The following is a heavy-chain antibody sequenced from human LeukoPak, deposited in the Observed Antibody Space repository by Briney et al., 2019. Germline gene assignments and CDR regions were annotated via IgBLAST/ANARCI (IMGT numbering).Heavy chain of an antibody. CDR3: ARVYYDSSGYYYYFDY. V-gene: IGHV3-74*01. J-gene: IGHJ4*02. Sequence: PGGSLRLCCAASGFTLSSHWMHWVRQAPGKGLVWVSRISIDGSRTTYADSVKGRFTISRDNAKNMLYLQMNSLRAEDTAVYYCARVYYDSSGYYYYFDYWGQGTLVTVSS. CDR1: GFTLSSHW. CDR2: ISIDGSRT. D-gene: IGHD3-22*01.